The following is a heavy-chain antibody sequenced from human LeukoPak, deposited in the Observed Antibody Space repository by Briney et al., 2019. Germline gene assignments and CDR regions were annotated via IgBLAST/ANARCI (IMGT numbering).Heavy chain of an antibody. V-gene: IGHV3-23*01. D-gene: IGHD6-6*01. J-gene: IGHJ4*02. Sequence: PGGSLRLSCAASGFTFSSYAMSWVRRAPGKGLEWVSAISGSGGSTYYADSVKGRFTISRDNSKNTLYLQMNSLRAEDTAVYYCAEAPYSSSSGLVDYWGQGTLVTVSS. CDR1: GFTFSSYA. CDR3: AEAPYSSSSGLVDY. CDR2: ISGSGGST.